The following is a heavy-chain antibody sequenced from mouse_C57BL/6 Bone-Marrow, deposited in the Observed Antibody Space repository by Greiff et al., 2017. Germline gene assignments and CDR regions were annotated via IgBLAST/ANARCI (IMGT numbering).Heavy chain of an antibody. J-gene: IGHJ2*01. CDR1: GYSITSGYY. V-gene: IGHV3-6*01. Sequence: EVKLMESGPGLVKPSQSLSLTCSVTGYSITSGYYWNWIRQFPGNKLEWMGYISYDGSNNSNPSLKNRISITRDTSKNQFFLKLNSVTTEDTATYYCARIYYGNYYCFDYWGQGTTLTVSS. CDR2: ISYDGSN. CDR3: ARIYYGNYYCFDY. D-gene: IGHD2-1*01.